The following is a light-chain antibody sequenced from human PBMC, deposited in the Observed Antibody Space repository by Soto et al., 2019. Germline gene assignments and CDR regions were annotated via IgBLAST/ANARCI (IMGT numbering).Light chain of an antibody. V-gene: IGLV3-9*01. CDR2: TNT. CDR3: QVFDTRTA. J-gene: IGLJ3*02. CDR1: NIGSKN. Sequence: ELTQPLSVSVALGQTARLTCGGNNIGSKNVHWYQQKPGQAPVLVIYTNTNRPSGIPERFSGSNSGNTATLTISRAQVADEADYYCQVFDTRTAFGGGTKVTVL.